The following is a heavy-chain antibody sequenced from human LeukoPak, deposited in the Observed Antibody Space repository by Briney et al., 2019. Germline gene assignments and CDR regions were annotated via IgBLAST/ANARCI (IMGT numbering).Heavy chain of an antibody. Sequence: GGSLRLSCAASGFTFSSYAMSWVRQAPGKGLEWVSAISGSGGSTYYADSVKGRFTISRDNSKNTLYLQMNSLRAEDTAVYYCAKVLLWFGDCLAPADYWGQGTLVTVSS. CDR1: GFTFSSYA. CDR3: AKVLLWFGDCLAPADY. D-gene: IGHD3-10*01. J-gene: IGHJ4*02. CDR2: ISGSGGST. V-gene: IGHV3-23*01.